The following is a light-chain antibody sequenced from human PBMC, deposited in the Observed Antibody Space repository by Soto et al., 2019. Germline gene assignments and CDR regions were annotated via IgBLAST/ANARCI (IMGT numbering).Light chain of an antibody. CDR1: QGISNY. J-gene: IGKJ1*01. CDR3: QQYSSYPWT. V-gene: IGKV1-8*01. CDR2: AAS. Sequence: AIRMTQSPSSLSASTGDRVTITCRASQGISNYLVWYQQKPGKAPKVLIHAASTLQSGVSSRFSGNGSGTDFTLTISSLQSEDFATYYCQQYSSYPWTFGQGTKVEV.